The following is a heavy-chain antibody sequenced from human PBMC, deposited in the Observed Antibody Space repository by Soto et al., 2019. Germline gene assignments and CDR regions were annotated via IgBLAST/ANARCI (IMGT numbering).Heavy chain of an antibody. CDR3: ARDQQLVGFYYYYGMDV. V-gene: IGHV6-1*01. D-gene: IGHD6-6*01. CDR1: GDSVSSNSAA. Sequence: SQTLSLTCAISGDSVSSNSAAWNWIRQSPSRGLEWLGRTYYRSKWYNDYAVSVKSRITINPDTSKNQFSPQLNSVTPEDTAVYYCARDQQLVGFYYYYGMDVWGQGTTVTVSS. CDR2: TYYRSKWYN. J-gene: IGHJ6*02.